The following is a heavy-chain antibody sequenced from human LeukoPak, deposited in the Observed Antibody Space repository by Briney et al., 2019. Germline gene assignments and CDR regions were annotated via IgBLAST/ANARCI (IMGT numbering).Heavy chain of an antibody. CDR1: GFTFSSYW. Sequence: GGSLRLSCAASGFTFSSYWMRWVRQTPAKGLEWVANIKGDGSQINYLDSVKGRFTIFRDNARNSLSLQMNSLTADDTGVYYCAREGLPYSADYWGQGTLVTVSS. J-gene: IGHJ4*02. CDR3: AREGLPYSADY. CDR2: IKGDGSQI. D-gene: IGHD1-26*01. V-gene: IGHV3-7*01.